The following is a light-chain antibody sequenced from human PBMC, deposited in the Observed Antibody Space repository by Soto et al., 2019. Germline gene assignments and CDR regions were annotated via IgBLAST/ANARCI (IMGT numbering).Light chain of an antibody. V-gene: IGLV3-1*01. J-gene: IGLJ2*01. CDR1: KLGDKY. CDR2: QDN. CDR3: QAWDSCTDVV. Sequence: SYELTQTPSVSVSPGQTASITCSGDKLGDKYACWYQQKPGQSPVLVIYQDNKRPSGIPERFSGSNSGNTATLTISGTQAMDEADYYCQAWDSCTDVVFGGGTQLTVL.